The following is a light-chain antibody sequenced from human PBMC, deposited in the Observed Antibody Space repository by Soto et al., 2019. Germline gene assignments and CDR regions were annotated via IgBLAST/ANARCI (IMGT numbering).Light chain of an antibody. CDR2: DVS. J-gene: IGLJ1*01. CDR3: SSFTSRNTYV. CDR1: SSDVGGYTF. V-gene: IGLV2-14*01. Sequence: QSVLTQPASVSASPGQSIAISCTGTSSDVGGYTFVSWYQQHPGKAPKLMIYDVSNRPSGISNRFSGPKSGNTASLTISGLQAEDEADYYCSSFTSRNTYVFGTGTKVTVL.